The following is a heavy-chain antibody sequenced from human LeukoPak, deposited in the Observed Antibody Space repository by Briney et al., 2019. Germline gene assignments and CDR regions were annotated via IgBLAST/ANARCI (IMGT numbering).Heavy chain of an antibody. J-gene: IGHJ4*02. Sequence: ASVKVSCKASGYTFTSYDINWVRQATGQGLEWMGWMNPNSGNTGYAQKFQGRVTITRDTSASTAYMELSSLRSEDTAVYYCARGSSSYPRYFDYWGQGNLVTVSS. CDR2: MNPNSGNT. CDR3: ARGSSSYPRYFDY. V-gene: IGHV1-8*01. D-gene: IGHD6-13*01. CDR1: GYTFTSYD.